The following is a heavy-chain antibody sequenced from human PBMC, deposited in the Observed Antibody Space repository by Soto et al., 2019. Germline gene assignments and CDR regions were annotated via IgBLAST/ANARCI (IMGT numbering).Heavy chain of an antibody. D-gene: IGHD3-10*01. J-gene: IGHJ4*02. CDR1: GGSISSSNYY. CDR3: ARYWGPVPFRGSASRPYYFDY. Sequence: PSETLSLTCTASGGSISSSNYYWGWIRQPPGKGPEWIGSIYYIGSIYYSGSTYYNPSLKSRVTISVDTSKNQFSLRLSSVTAADTAVYYCARYWGPVPFRGSASRPYYFDYWGQGTLVTVSS. CDR2: IYYSGST. V-gene: IGHV4-39*01.